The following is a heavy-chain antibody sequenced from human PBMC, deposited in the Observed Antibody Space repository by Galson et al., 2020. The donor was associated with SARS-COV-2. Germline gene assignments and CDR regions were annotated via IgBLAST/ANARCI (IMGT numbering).Heavy chain of an antibody. Sequence: SLKISCAASGFTFDDYAMHWVRQAPGKGLEWVSGISWNSGSIGYADSVKGRFTISRDNAKNSLYLQMNSLRAEDTALYYCATAKNYYDSSGYFYYGMDVWGQGTTVTVSS. CDR2: ISWNSGSI. CDR3: ATAKNYYDSSGYFYYGMDV. CDR1: GFTFDDYA. D-gene: IGHD3-22*01. J-gene: IGHJ6*02. V-gene: IGHV3-9*01.